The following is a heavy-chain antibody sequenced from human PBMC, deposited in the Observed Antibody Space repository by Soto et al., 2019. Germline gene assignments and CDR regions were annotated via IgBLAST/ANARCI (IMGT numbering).Heavy chain of an antibody. V-gene: IGHV4-59*01. D-gene: IGHD3-22*01. CDR1: GGSISSYY. CDR2: IYYSGST. Sequence: SETLSLTCTVSGGSISSYYWSWIRQPPGKGLEWIGYIYYSGSTNYNPSLKSRVTISVDTSKNQFSLKLSSVTAADTAVYYCAREAKSYYDSSGYYDYWGQGTLVTVSS. CDR3: AREAKSYYDSSGYYDY. J-gene: IGHJ4*02.